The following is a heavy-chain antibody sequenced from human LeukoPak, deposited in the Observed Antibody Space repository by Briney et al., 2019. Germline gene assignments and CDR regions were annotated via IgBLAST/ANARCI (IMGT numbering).Heavy chain of an antibody. CDR2: IYYIRNN. J-gene: IGHJ4*02. CDR3: ARTQSQSGSYRYYFGY. CDR1: GASVGSAGYY. Sequence: SETLSLTCTVSGASVGSAGYYWAWIRQPPGGGLEWIVYIYYIRNNNYNPSLKSRVTMSLVPSNNQFSLRLNSVTAADTAVYYCARTQSQSGSYRYYFGYWGQGTLVTVSS. D-gene: IGHD1-26*01. V-gene: IGHV4-61*08.